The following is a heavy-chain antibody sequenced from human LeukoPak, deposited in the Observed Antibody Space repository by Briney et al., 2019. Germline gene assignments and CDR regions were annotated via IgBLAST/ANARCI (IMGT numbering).Heavy chain of an antibody. CDR2: ISSSSSYI. Sequence: GGSLRLSCAASGFTFINYWMTWVRQAPGKGLEWVSSISSSSSYIYYADSVKGRFTISRDNAKNSLYLQMNSLRAEDTAVYYCARDRKYYYGSGHNYGMDVWGQGTTVTVSS. CDR1: GFTFINYW. J-gene: IGHJ6*02. CDR3: ARDRKYYYGSGHNYGMDV. V-gene: IGHV3-21*01. D-gene: IGHD3-10*01.